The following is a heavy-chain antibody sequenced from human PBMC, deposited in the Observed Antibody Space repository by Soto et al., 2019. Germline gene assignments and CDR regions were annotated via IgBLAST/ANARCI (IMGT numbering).Heavy chain of an antibody. CDR3: TTSGEYYDFWSGYYYFDY. CDR2: IKSKTDGGTT. J-gene: IGHJ4*02. V-gene: IGHV3-15*07. CDR1: GFTFSNAW. D-gene: IGHD3-3*01. Sequence: GGSLRLSCAASGFTFSNAWMNWVRQAPGKGLEWVGRIKSKTDGGTTDYAAPVKGRFTISRDDSKNTLYPQMNSLKTEDTAVYYCTTSGEYYDFWSGYYYFDYWGQGTLVTVSS.